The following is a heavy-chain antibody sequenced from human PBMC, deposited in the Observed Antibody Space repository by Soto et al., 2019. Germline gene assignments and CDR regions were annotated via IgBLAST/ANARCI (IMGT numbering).Heavy chain of an antibody. V-gene: IGHV3-21*04. Sequence: PGGSLRLSCAASGFTFSSYSMNWVRQAPGKGLEWVSSISSSSLIYYADSVKGRFTISRDNAKNSLYLQMNSLRAEDTAVYYCAKDRPQLVPFAGMDVWGQGTTVTVSS. CDR1: GFTFSSYS. CDR3: AKDRPQLVPFAGMDV. CDR2: ISSSSLI. D-gene: IGHD6-13*01. J-gene: IGHJ6*02.